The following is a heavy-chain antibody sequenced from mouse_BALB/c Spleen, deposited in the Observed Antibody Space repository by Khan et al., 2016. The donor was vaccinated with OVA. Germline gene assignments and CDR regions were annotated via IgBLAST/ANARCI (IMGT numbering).Heavy chain of an antibody. CDR1: GFSLTSYG. CDR2: IWSGGST. CDR3: ARNYDYDEGLAY. D-gene: IGHD2-4*01. V-gene: IGHV2-2*02. Sequence: VQLQESGPGLVQPSQSLSITCTVSGFSLTSYGVHWVRQSPGKGLEWLGVIWSGGSTDYNAAFISRLNLSKDNSKSQAFFKMNSLQANDTAIYYCARNYDYDEGLAYWGQGTLVTVSA. J-gene: IGHJ3*01.